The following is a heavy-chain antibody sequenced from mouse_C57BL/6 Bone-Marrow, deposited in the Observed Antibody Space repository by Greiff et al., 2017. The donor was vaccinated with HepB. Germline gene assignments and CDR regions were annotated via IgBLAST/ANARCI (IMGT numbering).Heavy chain of an antibody. CDR3: ARIYYYGSSYFDV. D-gene: IGHD1-1*01. CDR2: ISYDGSN. J-gene: IGHJ1*03. CDR1: GYSITSGYY. Sequence: EVQLVESGPGLVKPSQSLSLTCSVTGYSITSGYYWNWIRQFPGNKLEWMGYISYDGSNNYNPSLKNRISITRDTSKNQFFLKLNSVTTEDTATYYCARIYYYGSSYFDVWGTGTTVTVSS. V-gene: IGHV3-6*01.